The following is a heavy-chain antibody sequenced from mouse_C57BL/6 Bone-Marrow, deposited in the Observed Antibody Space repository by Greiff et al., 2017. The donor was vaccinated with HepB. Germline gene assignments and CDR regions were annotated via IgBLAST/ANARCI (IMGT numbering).Heavy chain of an antibody. Sequence: EVKVEESGGGLVQPGGSMKLSCAASGFTFSDAWMDWVRQSPEKGLEWVAEIRNKANNHATYYAESVKGRFTISRDDSKSSVYLQMNSLRAEDTGIYYCTSPGGLRRGDYYAMDYWGQGTSVTVSS. CDR2: IRNKANNHAT. J-gene: IGHJ4*01. V-gene: IGHV6-6*01. CDR1: GFTFSDAW. D-gene: IGHD2-4*01. CDR3: TSPGGLRRGDYYAMDY.